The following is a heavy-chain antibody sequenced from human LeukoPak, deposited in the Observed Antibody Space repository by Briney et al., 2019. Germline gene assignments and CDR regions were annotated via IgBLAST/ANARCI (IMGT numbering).Heavy chain of an antibody. CDR3: ARRSGIAVAGAFDY. CDR1: GFTFSSYW. Sequence: GGSLRLSCAASGFTFSSYWMSWVRQAPGKGLEWVANIKKDGSEKYYVDSVKGRFTISRDNAKKSLYLQMNSLRAEDTAVYYCARRSGIAVAGAFDYWGQGTLVTVSS. CDR2: IKKDGSEK. D-gene: IGHD6-19*01. J-gene: IGHJ4*02. V-gene: IGHV3-7*03.